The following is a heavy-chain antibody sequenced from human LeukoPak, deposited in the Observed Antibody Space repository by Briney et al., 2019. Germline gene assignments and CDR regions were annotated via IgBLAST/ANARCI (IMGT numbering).Heavy chain of an antibody. V-gene: IGHV3-23*01. CDR1: GFTFSSYA. CDR3: AKDLNRHYDFWSGYYSKGYYYYMDV. J-gene: IGHJ6*03. D-gene: IGHD3-3*01. Sequence: GGSLRLSCAASGFTFSSYAMSWVRQAPGKGLEWVSAISGSGGSTYYADSVEGRFTISRDNSKNTLYLQMNSLRAEDTAVYYCAKDLNRHYDFWSGYYSKGYYYYMDVWGKATTVTVSS. CDR2: ISGSGGST.